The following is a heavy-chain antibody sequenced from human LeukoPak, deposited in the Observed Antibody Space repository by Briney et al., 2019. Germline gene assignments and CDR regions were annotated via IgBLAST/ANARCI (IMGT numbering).Heavy chain of an antibody. D-gene: IGHD2-8*01. CDR2: IIPIFGTA. V-gene: IGHV1-69*05. J-gene: IGHJ4*02. CDR1: GGTFSSYA. Sequence: SVKVSCKASGGTFSSYAISWVRQAPGQGLEWMGRIIPIFGTANYAQKFQGRVTITTDESTSTAYMELSSLRSEDTAVYYCARGXXLPHCTNGVCHPQYFXYXXQGXXXTVS. CDR3: ARGXXLPHCTNGVCHPQYFXY.